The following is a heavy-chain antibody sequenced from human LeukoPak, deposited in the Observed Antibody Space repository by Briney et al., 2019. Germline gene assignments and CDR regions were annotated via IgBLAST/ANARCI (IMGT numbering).Heavy chain of an antibody. CDR1: GFTFSSYG. D-gene: IGHD6-13*01. CDR2: ISGSGGST. CDR3: AKSFSGAAAGTVFDY. V-gene: IGHV3-23*01. Sequence: GGSLRLSCAASGFTFSSYGMSWVRQAPGKGLEWVSAISGSGGSTYYADSVKGRFTISRDNSKNTPYLQMNSLRAEDTAVYYCAKSFSGAAAGTVFDYWGQGTLVTVSS. J-gene: IGHJ4*02.